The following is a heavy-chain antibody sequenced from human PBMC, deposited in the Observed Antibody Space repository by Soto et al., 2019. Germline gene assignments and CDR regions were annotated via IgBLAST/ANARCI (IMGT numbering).Heavy chain of an antibody. Sequence: QVQLVESGGGVVQPGRSLSPSCPAPGFAFSSYAMHWLRHAPGKGLEGVAVISYDGSNKYYADSVKGRFTISRDNSKRTRDQQMKSLRAEDTAVYYCAREYNWSDAYYYGMDVWGQGTTFTVSS. CDR1: GFAFSSYA. CDR3: AREYNWSDAYYYGMDV. D-gene: IGHD1-20*01. V-gene: IGHV3-30-3*01. J-gene: IGHJ6*02. CDR2: ISYDGSNK.